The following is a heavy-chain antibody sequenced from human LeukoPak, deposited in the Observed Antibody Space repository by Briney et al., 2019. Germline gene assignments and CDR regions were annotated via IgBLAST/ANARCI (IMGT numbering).Heavy chain of an antibody. V-gene: IGHV4-30-4*01. CDR1: GGSISSGDSY. D-gene: IGHD5-24*01. Sequence: SQTLSLTCTVSGGSISSGDSYWSWIRQPPGKGLEWIGYIYYSGSTKYNPSLKSRVTISVDTSKNQFSLKLSSVTAADTAVYYCARGARAGYNLEPFDYWGQGTLVTVSS. J-gene: IGHJ4*02. CDR3: ARGARAGYNLEPFDY. CDR2: IYYSGST.